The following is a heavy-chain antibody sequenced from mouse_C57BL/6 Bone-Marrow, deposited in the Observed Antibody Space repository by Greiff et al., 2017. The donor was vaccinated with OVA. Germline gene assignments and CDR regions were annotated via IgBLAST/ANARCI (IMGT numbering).Heavy chain of an antibody. J-gene: IGHJ3*01. CDR3: ARGNYGSSLRGFAY. CDR2: INPNNGGT. D-gene: IGHD1-1*01. V-gene: IGHV1-26*01. CDR1: GYTFTDYY. Sequence: VQLQQSGPELVKPGASVKISCKASGYTFTDYYMNWVKQSHGKSLEWIGDINPNNGGTSYNQKFKGKATLTVDKSSSTAYMELRSLTSEDSAVYYCARGNYGSSLRGFAYWGQGTLVTVSA.